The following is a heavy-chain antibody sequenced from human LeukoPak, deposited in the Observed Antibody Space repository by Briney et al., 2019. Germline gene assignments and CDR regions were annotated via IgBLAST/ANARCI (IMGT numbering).Heavy chain of an antibody. CDR3: AKDTGYYYGSGSYYNVGYFDY. CDR1: GFTFSSYS. CDR2: ISSSSSTI. J-gene: IGHJ4*02. V-gene: IGHV3-48*01. D-gene: IGHD3-10*01. Sequence: QSGGSLRLSCAASGFTFSSYSMNWVRQAPGKGLEWVSYISSSSSTIYYADSVKGRFTISRDNSKNTLYLQMNSLRAEDTAVYYCAKDTGYYYGSGSYYNVGYFDYWGQGTPVTVSS.